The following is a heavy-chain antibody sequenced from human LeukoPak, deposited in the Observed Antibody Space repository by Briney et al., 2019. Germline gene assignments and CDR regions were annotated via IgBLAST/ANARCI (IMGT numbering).Heavy chain of an antibody. CDR3: ARVVPAANYLDY. D-gene: IGHD2-2*01. Sequence: GGSLRLSCAASGFRFDDYDMSWVRHAPGKGLEWVSSINWNGGSTGYGDSVKGRFTISRDNAKNSLSLQMNNLRAEDTALYYCARVVPAANYLDYWGQGALVTVSS. CDR1: GFRFDDYD. V-gene: IGHV3-20*04. CDR2: INWNGGST. J-gene: IGHJ4*02.